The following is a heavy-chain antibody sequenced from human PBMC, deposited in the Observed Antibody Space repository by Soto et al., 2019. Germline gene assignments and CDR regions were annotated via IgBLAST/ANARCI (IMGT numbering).Heavy chain of an antibody. Sequence: SETLSLTCTVSGGSISGFYWSWIRQSPGKEPEWIGYVHHSGTTNYNPSLESRVTMSLDTSKNQFSLKLNSATAADTAVYYCAPRAPGGECIAVFEYWSQGTLVNVSS. CDR2: VHHSGTT. J-gene: IGHJ4*02. CDR3: APRAPGGECIAVFEY. D-gene: IGHD2-8*01. CDR1: GGSISGFY. V-gene: IGHV4-59*01.